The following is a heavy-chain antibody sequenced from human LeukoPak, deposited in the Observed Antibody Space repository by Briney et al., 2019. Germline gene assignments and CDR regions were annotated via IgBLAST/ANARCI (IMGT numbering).Heavy chain of an antibody. CDR3: VKEIQLST. D-gene: IGHD5-24*01. CDR1: GFNFITAP. Sequence: GGSLSLSCAASGFNFITAPMTGVRQARGKGLEGVSLIGSSGGSTYYADSVKGRFTISRDIFNHTLSLQMNSLRVEDTAIYYCVKEIQLSTWGRGTMVTVSS. V-gene: IGHV3-23*01. J-gene: IGHJ3*01. CDR2: IGSSGGST.